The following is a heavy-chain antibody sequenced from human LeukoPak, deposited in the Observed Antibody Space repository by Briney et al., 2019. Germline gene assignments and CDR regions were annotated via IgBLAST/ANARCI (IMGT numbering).Heavy chain of an antibody. CDR2: IKQDGSEK. D-gene: IGHD3-22*01. J-gene: IGHJ4*02. V-gene: IGHV3-7*04. Sequence: TGGSLRLSCAASGFTFSSYWMSWVRQAPGKGLEWVAKIKQDGSEKYYVDSVKGRFTISRDNAKNSLYLQMNSLRAEDTAVYYCARIPYDSSGYYNYWGQGTLVTVSS. CDR1: GFTFSSYW. CDR3: ARIPYDSSGYYNY.